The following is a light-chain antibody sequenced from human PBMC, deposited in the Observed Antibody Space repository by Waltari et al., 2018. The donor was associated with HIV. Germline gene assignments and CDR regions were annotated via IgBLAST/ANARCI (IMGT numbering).Light chain of an antibody. CDR2: RNF. Sequence: QSVLTQSPSTSGTPGQTVTISCSGTRSDIGTNYVYWYQKVPGEAPKLLIYRNFYRPSGFPARFSGSKSGTSASLAISGLRSEDEAEYHCASWDDSLGGRWVFGGGTKLTVL. V-gene: IGLV1-47*01. CDR3: ASWDDSLGGRWV. J-gene: IGLJ3*02. CDR1: RSDIGTNY.